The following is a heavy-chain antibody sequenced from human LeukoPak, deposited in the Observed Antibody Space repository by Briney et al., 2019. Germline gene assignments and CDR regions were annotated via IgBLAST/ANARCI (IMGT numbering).Heavy chain of an antibody. Sequence: QPGGSLRLSCAASGFTFSSYAMSWVRQAPGKGLEWVSGISDSGRSTVYADSVKGRFTISRDNSKNTLSLQMNILRAEDTAVYYCAKDRGSGSGSYTWGIFDCWGQGTLVTVSS. D-gene: IGHD3-10*01. V-gene: IGHV3-23*01. J-gene: IGHJ4*02. CDR3: AKDRGSGSGSYTWGIFDC. CDR2: ISDSGRST. CDR1: GFTFSSYA.